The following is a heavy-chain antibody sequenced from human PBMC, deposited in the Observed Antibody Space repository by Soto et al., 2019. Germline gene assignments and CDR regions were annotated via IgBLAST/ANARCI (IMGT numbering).Heavy chain of an antibody. CDR2: IYYSGST. J-gene: IGHJ5*02. Sequence: QVQLQESGPGLVKPSQTLSLTCNVSGGSISSGGYYWSWIRQHPGKGLEWIGYIYYSGSTYYNPSLKSQGTITVDTSTNQFSLKLSSVTAADTAVYYCAVGFGELHRDNWFDPWGQGTLVTVSS. V-gene: IGHV4-31*01. CDR1: GGSISSGGYY. D-gene: IGHD3-10*01. CDR3: AVGFGELHRDNWFDP.